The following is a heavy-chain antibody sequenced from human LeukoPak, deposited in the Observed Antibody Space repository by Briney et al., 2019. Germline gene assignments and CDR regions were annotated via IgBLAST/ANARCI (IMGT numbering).Heavy chain of an antibody. CDR3: AREGYYYDSSGYYQRGLTFDI. J-gene: IGHJ3*02. D-gene: IGHD3-22*01. Sequence: GASVKVSCKASGFTFTSSAMQWVRQARGQRLEWIGWIVVGSGNTNYAQKFQERVTITRDMSTSTAYMELSSLRAEDTAVYYCAREGYYYDSSGYYQRGLTFDIWGQGTMVTVSS. CDR1: GFTFTSSA. V-gene: IGHV1-58*02. CDR2: IVVGSGNT.